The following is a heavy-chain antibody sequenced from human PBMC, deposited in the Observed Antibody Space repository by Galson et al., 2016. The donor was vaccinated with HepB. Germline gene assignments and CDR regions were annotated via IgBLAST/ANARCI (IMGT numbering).Heavy chain of an antibody. J-gene: IGHJ4*02. CDR1: GGSISSSNW. CDR2: IYHNGNT. V-gene: IGHV4-4*02. CDR3: ARGRVVVLAAVSAPFAGSFDS. D-gene: IGHD2-21*02. Sequence: SETLSLTCAVSGGSISSSNWWTWVRQPPGKGLEWMGEIYHNGNTNYNASLKSRLTLSVDKSKSQFSLELTSVTPADTAVYYCARGRVVVLAAVSAPFAGSFDSWGQGVLVTVSS.